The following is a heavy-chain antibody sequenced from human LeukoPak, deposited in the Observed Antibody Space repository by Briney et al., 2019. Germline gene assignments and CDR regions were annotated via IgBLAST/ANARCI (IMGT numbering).Heavy chain of an antibody. V-gene: IGHV1-18*01. CDR1: GYTFTSYG. CDR2: ISAYNGST. D-gene: IGHD1-26*01. CDR3: ARSTGGSYSVLYYYHYYYMDV. J-gene: IGHJ6*03. Sequence: GASVKVSCKASGYTFTSYGISWVRQAPGQGLEWMGWISAYNGSTNYAQKLQGRVTMTTDTSTSTAYMELRSLRSDDTAVYYCARSTGGSYSVLYYYHYYYMDVWGKGTTVTISS.